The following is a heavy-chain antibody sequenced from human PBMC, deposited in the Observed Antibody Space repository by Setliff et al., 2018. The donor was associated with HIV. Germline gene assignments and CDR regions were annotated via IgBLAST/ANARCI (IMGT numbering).Heavy chain of an antibody. J-gene: IGHJ1*01. CDR1: GGSISSGSYY. V-gene: IGHV4-61*02. Sequence: PSETLSLTCTVSGGSISSGSYYWSWIRQPAGRGLEWIGRIYTSGSTNYNPSLKSRVTISLDTSKNQFSLKLRSVTAADAAVYYCASRYSSLGHFQHWGQGTLVTVSS. D-gene: IGHD6-13*01. CDR2: IYTSGST. CDR3: ASRYSSLGHFQH.